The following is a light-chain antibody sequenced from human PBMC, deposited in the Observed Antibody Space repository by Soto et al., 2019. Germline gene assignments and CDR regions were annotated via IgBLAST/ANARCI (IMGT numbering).Light chain of an antibody. CDR1: QSVSSSY. CDR2: GAS. CDR3: QQYSSSPRT. V-gene: IGKV3-20*01. J-gene: IGKJ5*01. Sequence: EIVLTQSPGTLSLSPGERATLSCRASQSVSSSYLAWYQQKPGQAPRLLIYGASTRATGVPDRFSGSGSGTDFSLTISRLEPEDFAVYHCQQYSSSPRTFGQGRLLAI.